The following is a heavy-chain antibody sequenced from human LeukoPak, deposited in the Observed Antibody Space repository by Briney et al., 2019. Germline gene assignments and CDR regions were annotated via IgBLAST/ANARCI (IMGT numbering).Heavy chain of an antibody. J-gene: IGHJ4*02. D-gene: IGHD2-2*01. Sequence: SETLSLTCTVSGGSISSYYWSWIRQPPGKGLEWIGYIYYSGSTDYNPSLKSRVTISVDTSKNQFSLKLSSATAADTAVYYCARRCSSTSCSFDYWGQGTLVTVSS. CDR2: IYYSGST. CDR3: ARRCSSTSCSFDY. CDR1: GGSISSYY. V-gene: IGHV4-59*08.